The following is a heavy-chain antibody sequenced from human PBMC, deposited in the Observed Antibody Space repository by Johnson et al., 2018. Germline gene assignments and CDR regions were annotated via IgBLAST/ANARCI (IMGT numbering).Heavy chain of an antibody. CDR3: SIASVKTDLGYYYYGMTF. Sequence: VQLVESGGGLVKPGGSLRLSCAASGFTYGVKWVLRQAPGKGPKWVSSISSSRRNRDYADSVKGRFTISRDNAKNSLYLQMNSLRAEDTALYYCSIASVKTDLGYYYYGMTFWGQGTMVTVSS. CDR2: ISSSRRNR. V-gene: IGHV3-21*03. D-gene: IGHD5/OR15-5a*01. CDR1: GFTYG. J-gene: IGHJ6*02.